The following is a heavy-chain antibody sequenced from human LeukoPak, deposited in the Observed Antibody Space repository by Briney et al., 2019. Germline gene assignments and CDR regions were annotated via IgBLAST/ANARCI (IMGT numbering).Heavy chain of an antibody. CDR3: ARLRITMIRPDVFDI. D-gene: IGHD3-22*01. CDR2: IYPGDSTT. Sequence: ESLKISCKGSGDSFTNYWIGWVRQMPGKGLECMGIIYPGDSTTRYSPSFQGQVSISVDKSVSAAYLQWSSLKASDTAIYYCARLRITMIRPDVFDIWGQGTMVTVSS. J-gene: IGHJ3*02. CDR1: GDSFTNYW. V-gene: IGHV5-51*01.